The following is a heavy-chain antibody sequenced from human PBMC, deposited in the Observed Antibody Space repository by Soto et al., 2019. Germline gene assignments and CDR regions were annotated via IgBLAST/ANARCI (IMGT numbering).Heavy chain of an antibody. CDR2: ISSSSSYI. Sequence: PGGSLRLSCAASGFTFSSYSMNWVRQAPGKGLEWVSSISSSSSYIYYADSVKGRFTISRDNAKNSLFLQMNSLRAEDTAVYYCARDYYYDSSGYPLGSRYYYGMDVWGQGTTVTVSS. CDR1: GFTFSSYS. V-gene: IGHV3-21*01. D-gene: IGHD3-22*01. CDR3: ARDYYYDSSGYPLGSRYYYGMDV. J-gene: IGHJ6*02.